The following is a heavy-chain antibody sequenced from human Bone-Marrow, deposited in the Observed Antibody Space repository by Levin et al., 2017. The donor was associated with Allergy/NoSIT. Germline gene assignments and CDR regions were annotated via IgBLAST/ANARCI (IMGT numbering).Heavy chain of an antibody. Sequence: ASVKVSCKASGYTFSNYAINWVRQAPGQGLEWMGWVNTNTGNPTYAQVFTGRFVFSSDTPVSTAFLQISNLKTEYTAVYFCAREGDDYYGSGGYYQPLGYWGQGALVTVSS. CDR2: VNTNTGNP. CDR3: AREGDDYYGSGGYYQPLGY. D-gene: IGHD3-10*01. CDR1: GYTFSNYA. V-gene: IGHV7-4-1*02. J-gene: IGHJ4*02.